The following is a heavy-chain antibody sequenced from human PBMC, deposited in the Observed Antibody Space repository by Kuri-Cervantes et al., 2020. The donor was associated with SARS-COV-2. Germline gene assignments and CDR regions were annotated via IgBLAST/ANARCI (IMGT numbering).Heavy chain of an antibody. D-gene: IGHD5-18*01. Sequence: SETLSLTCTVSGGSISSYYWSWIRQPPGKGLEWIGYIYYSGSTNYNPSLKSRVTISVDTSKNQFSLKLSSVTAADTAVYYCARHGYSYGVDYWGQGTTVTVSS. CDR2: IYYSGST. CDR3: ARHGYSYGVDY. V-gene: IGHV4-59*08. CDR1: GGSISSYY. J-gene: IGHJ4*03.